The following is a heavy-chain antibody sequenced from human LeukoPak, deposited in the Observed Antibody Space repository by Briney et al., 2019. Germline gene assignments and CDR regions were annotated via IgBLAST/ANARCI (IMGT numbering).Heavy chain of an antibody. J-gene: IGHJ4*02. CDR1: GYTFTGYY. D-gene: IGHD3-22*01. Sequence: ASVKVSCKASGYTFTGYYMHWVRQAPGQGLEWMGWINAGNGNTKYSQKFQGRVTITRDTSASTAYMELSSLRSEDTAVYYCARSRISMIVVISYYFDYWGQGTLVTVSS. CDR3: ARSRISMIVVISYYFDY. CDR2: INAGNGNT. V-gene: IGHV1-3*01.